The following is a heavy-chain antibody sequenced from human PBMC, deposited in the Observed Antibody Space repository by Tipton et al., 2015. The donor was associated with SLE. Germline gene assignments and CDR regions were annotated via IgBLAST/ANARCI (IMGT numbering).Heavy chain of an antibody. J-gene: IGHJ6*02. CDR3: ARGMLTWRGAIIGVDV. V-gene: IGHV4-39*07. CDR2: TYYSGSA. Sequence: TLSLTCSVSGGSISSSNYYWGWIRQPPGKGLEWIGSTYYSGSAYYNPSLKSRVTISVDTSKNQFSLKLTSVTAADTAVYYCARGMLTWRGAIIGVDVWGQGTSVNVSS. CDR1: GGSISSSNYY. D-gene: IGHD2-8*01.